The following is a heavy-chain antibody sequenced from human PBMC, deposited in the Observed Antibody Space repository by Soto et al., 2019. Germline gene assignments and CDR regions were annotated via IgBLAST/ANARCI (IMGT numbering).Heavy chain of an antibody. J-gene: IGHJ4*02. CDR2: INHSGST. Sequence: QVQLQQWGAGLLKPSETLSLTCAVYGGSFSGYYWSWIRQPPGKGLEWIGEINHSGSTNYNPSLKNRVNISGYTSKNQFSLKPSSVTAADTAVYYCARRLRWLHSPLLDYWGQGTLVTVSS. V-gene: IGHV4-34*01. CDR1: GGSFSGYY. CDR3: ARRLRWLHSPLLDY. D-gene: IGHD5-12*01.